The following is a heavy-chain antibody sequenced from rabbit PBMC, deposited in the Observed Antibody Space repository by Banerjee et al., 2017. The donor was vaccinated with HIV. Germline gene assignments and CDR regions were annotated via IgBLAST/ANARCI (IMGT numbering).Heavy chain of an antibody. CDR1: GVSFNDKDV. D-gene: IGHD8-1*01. V-gene: IGHV1S45*01. Sequence: QEQLEESGGDLVKPEGSLTLTCKASGVSFNDKDVMCWVRQAPGKGLEWITCIAGSSSGFTYSASWAKGRFTISKTSSTTVTLQMTSLTAADTATYFCARDTGSSFSSYGMDLWGQGTLVTVS. CDR2: IAGSSSGFT. J-gene: IGHJ6*01. CDR3: ARDTGSSFSSYGMDL.